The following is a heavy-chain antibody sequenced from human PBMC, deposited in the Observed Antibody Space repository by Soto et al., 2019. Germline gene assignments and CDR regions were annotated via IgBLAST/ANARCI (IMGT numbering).Heavy chain of an antibody. D-gene: IGHD3-9*01. CDR3: ARESDDIALSGVHRVAFDI. CDR1: GGSISSGGYY. V-gene: IGHV4-31*03. CDR2: IYYSGST. Sequence: PSETLSLTCTVSGGSISSGGYYWSWIRQHPGKGLEWIGYIYYSGSTYYNPSLKSRVTISVDTSKNQFSLKLSSVTAADTAVYYCARESDDIALSGVHRVAFDIWGQGTMVTVSS. J-gene: IGHJ3*02.